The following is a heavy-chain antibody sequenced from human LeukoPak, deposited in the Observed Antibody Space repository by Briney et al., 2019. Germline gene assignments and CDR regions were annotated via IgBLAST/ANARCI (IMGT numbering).Heavy chain of an antibody. D-gene: IGHD6-19*01. CDR3: ARLTRYSSGWADYYYYGMDV. Sequence: PGGSLRLSCAASGFTVSSNYMSWVRQAPGKGLEWVSVIYSGGSTYYADSVKGRFTISRDNSKNTLYLQMNSLRAEDTAVYYCARLTRYSSGWADYYYYGMDVWGQGTTVTVSS. CDR2: IYSGGST. J-gene: IGHJ6*02. V-gene: IGHV3-53*01. CDR1: GFTVSSNY.